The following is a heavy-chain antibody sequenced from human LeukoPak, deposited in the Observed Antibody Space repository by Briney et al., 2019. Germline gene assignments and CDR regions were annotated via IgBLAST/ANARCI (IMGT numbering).Heavy chain of an antibody. CDR2: IYHSEST. Sequence: GSLRLSCAASGFTFSTYSMNWVRQSPGKGLEWIGEIYHSESTNYNPSLKSRVTISIDKSKNQFFLKLNSVTAADTAVYYCAKGARPFQHWGQGTLVTVSS. CDR1: GFTFSTYSM. CDR3: AKGARPFQH. J-gene: IGHJ1*01. D-gene: IGHD3-16*01. V-gene: IGHV4-4*02.